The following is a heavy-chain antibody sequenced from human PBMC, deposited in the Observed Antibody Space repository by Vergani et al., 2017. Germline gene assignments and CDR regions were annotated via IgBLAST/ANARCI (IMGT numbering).Heavy chain of an antibody. CDR3: ARDQVXYYGSGSYLGVGKDGMDV. Sequence: QVQLVQSGAEVKKPGSSVKVSCKASGGTFSSYTISWVRPAPGQGLEWMGRIIPILGIANYAQKFQGRVTITSDKSTSTAYMELSSLRSEDTAVYYCARDQVXYYGSGSYLGVGKDGMDVWGQGTTVTVSS. D-gene: IGHD3-10*01. CDR1: GGTFSSYT. V-gene: IGHV1-69*08. CDR2: IIPILGIA. J-gene: IGHJ6*02.